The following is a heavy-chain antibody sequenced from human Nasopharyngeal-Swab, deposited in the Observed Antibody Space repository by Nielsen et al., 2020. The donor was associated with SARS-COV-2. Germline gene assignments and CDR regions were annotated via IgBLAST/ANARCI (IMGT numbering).Heavy chain of an antibody. CDR2: ISSSGRSK. V-gene: IGHV3-23*01. CDR1: GFTFSNYA. Sequence: GESLKISCAASGFTFSNYAMSWIRQAPGKGLEWVSGISSSGRSKYYTDSVKGRFTISRDNSKNTLFLHMSSLRAEDTALYFCARGSSQTSFDYWGQGALVTVSS. CDR3: ARGSSQTSFDY. D-gene: IGHD6-19*01. J-gene: IGHJ4*02.